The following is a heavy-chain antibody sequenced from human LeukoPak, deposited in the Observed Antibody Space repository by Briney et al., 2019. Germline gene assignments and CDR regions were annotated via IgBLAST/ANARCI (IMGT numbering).Heavy chain of an antibody. CDR1: GFTFNDAW. D-gene: IGHD3-9*01. CDR2: IKSKTDGGTI. J-gene: IGHJ4*02. Sequence: GGSLRLSCAAAGFTFNDAWMSWVHQAPGKGLEGVGRIKSKTDGGTIDYAAPVQDRFTISRDESRNTLYLQMNSLKTEDSGVYYCTTLRLAASDHWGQGTLVTVSS. V-gene: IGHV3-15*01. CDR3: TTLRLAASDH.